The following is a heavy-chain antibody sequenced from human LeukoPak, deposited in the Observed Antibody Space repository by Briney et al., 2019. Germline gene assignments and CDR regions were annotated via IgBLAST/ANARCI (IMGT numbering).Heavy chain of an antibody. CDR1: GGTFSSYA. J-gene: IGHJ4*02. CDR3: ARDPDYYDSSGYDY. D-gene: IGHD3-22*01. Sequence: SVTVSCTASGGTFSSYAISWVRQAPGQGLEWMGGIIPIFGTANYAQKFQGRVTITADESTSTAYMELSSLRSEDTAVYYCARDPDYYDSSGYDYWGQGTLVTVSS. CDR2: IIPIFGTA. V-gene: IGHV1-69*13.